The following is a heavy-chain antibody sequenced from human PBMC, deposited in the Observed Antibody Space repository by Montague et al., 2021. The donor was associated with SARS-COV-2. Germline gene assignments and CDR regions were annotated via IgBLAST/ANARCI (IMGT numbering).Heavy chain of an antibody. V-gene: IGHV6-1*01. CDR1: GDSVAELRRR. D-gene: IGHD1-1*01. Sequence: CAISGDSVAELRRRSEEHTPELPSHEHRVCSPQYGTKKYNDYAVSVRGRVTINPDTSKNQFSLQLNSVTPEDTAIYYCTSGREGNYNVMDVWGQGTTVTVAS. CDR2: PQYGTKKYN. CDR3: TSGREGNYNVMDV. J-gene: IGHJ6*02.